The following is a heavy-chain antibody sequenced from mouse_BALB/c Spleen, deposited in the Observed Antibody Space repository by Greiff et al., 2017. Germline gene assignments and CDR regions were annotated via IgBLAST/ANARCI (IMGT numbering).Heavy chain of an antibody. Sequence: EVHLVESGGGLVKPGGSLKLSCAASGFTFSDYYMYWVRQTPEKRLEWVGIIGDGGSDTYYPDSVKGRFTISRDTAKNNLYLQLSSLKSEDTTMYYCAGDGDNWVDAMDYWGQGTSVTVSS. CDR2: IGDGGSDT. D-gene: IGHD4-1*01. J-gene: IGHJ4*01. CDR1: GFTFSDYY. V-gene: IGHV5-4*02. CDR3: AGDGDNWVDAMDY.